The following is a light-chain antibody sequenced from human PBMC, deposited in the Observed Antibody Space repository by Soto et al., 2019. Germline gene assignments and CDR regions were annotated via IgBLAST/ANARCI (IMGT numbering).Light chain of an antibody. Sequence: IQMTQSPSSLSASVGDRVTITCRASQGISSYLAWYQQKPGKAPKLLIYAAFTLQSGVTSRFSGSGSGTDFTLTISCLQSEDFPTYYCQQYYSYTLTFGGGTKVDI. CDR1: QGISSY. CDR2: AAF. J-gene: IGKJ4*01. V-gene: IGKV1-8*01. CDR3: QQYYSYTLT.